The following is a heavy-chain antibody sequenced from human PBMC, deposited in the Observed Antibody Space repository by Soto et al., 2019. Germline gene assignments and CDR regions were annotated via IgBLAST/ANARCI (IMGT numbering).Heavy chain of an antibody. Sequence: QVQVVQSGAEVKKPGASVKVSCKASGYSFTSYGISWVRQAPGQGLEWMGWISDYNGNTNYAQTLQGRVTITTDTTTSSAYMELRSLRSDDTDVYYCAKHRACSRSWYDGGERGIDGWGQGTTVTVSS. D-gene: IGHD6-13*01. J-gene: IGHJ6*02. CDR1: GYSFTSYG. CDR3: AKHRACSRSWYDGGERGIDG. CDR2: ISDYNGNT. V-gene: IGHV1-18*01.